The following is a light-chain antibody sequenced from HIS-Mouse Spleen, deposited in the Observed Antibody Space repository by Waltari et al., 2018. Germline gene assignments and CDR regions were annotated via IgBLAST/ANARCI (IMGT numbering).Light chain of an antibody. J-gene: IGLJ1*01. CDR2: EVS. Sequence: QSALTQPPSASGSPGQSVTISCTGTSSDVGGYNYVSWYQQHPGKAPKLMIYEVSKRPSGVPDRFSGSKSGNTDSLTVSGLQAKDEADYYCSSYAGSNNSLYVFGTGTKVTVL. V-gene: IGLV2-8*01. CDR3: SSYAGSNNSLYV. CDR1: SSDVGGYNY.